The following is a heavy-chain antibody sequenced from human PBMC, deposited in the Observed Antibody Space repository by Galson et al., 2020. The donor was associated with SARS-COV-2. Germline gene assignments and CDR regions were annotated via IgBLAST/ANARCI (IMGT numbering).Heavy chain of an antibody. CDR2: ITSDSTNQ. J-gene: IGHJ5*02. CDR3: ARDIGAGYYRFDP. V-gene: IGHV3-48*02. Sequence: GESLKISCATSGFTFSSYSMSWVRQAPGKGLEWISDITSDSTNQYYADFVRGRFTISRDDAKNSLFLEMNDLRDDDTAVYYCARDIGAGYYRFDPWGQGTLVTVSS. CDR1: GFTFSSYS. D-gene: IGHD3-22*01.